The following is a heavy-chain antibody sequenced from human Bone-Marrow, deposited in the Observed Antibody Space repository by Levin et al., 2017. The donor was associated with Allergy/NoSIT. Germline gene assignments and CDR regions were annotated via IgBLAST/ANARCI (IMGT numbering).Heavy chain of an antibody. V-gene: IGHV3-30-3*01. D-gene: IGHD2-2*01. CDR3: ARDRLGYCTSNSCYLLDY. CDR2: ISFDGSAN. Sequence: GGSLRLSCVTSGFTFSRFPMHWVRQAPGKGLEWLGVISFDGSANHYADSVKGRFTISGDQANTTLYLQMNSVGPEDTAIYYCARDRLGYCTSNSCYLLDYWGQGTLVTVSS. J-gene: IGHJ4*02. CDR1: GFTFSRFP.